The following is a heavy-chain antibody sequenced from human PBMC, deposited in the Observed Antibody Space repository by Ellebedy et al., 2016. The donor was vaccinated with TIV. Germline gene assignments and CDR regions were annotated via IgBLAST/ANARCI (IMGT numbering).Heavy chain of an antibody. Sequence: SQTLSLTXXISGDSVSRNSAAWNWIRQSPSRGLEWLGRTYYRSKWYNDYAVSVKSRITINPDTSKNQFSLQLNSVTPEDTAVYYCARGKGGKYCSGGSCPRNNWFDPWGQGTLVTVSS. V-gene: IGHV6-1*01. D-gene: IGHD2-15*01. CDR3: ARGKGGKYCSGGSCPRNNWFDP. CDR2: TYYRSKWYN. CDR1: GDSVSRNSAA. J-gene: IGHJ5*02.